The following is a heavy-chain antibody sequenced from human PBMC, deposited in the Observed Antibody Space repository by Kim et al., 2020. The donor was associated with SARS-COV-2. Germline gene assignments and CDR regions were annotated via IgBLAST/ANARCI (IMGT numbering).Heavy chain of an antibody. CDR2: ISYDGSNK. CDR3: AKDSGIHDFWSGYYPVG. Sequence: GGSLRLSCAASGFTFSSYGMHWVRQAPGKGLEWVAVISYDGSNKYYADSVKGRFTISRDNSKNTLYLQMNSLRAEDTAVYYCAKDSGIHDFWSGYYPVGWGQGTLVTVSS. V-gene: IGHV3-30*18. CDR1: GFTFSSYG. J-gene: IGHJ4*02. D-gene: IGHD3-3*01.